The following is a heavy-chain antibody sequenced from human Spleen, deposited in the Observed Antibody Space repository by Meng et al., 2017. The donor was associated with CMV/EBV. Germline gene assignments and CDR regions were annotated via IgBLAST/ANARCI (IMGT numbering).Heavy chain of an antibody. CDR1: GYSISSGYF. CDR2: IYHLGNL. J-gene: IGHJ3*02. CDR3: AREGMKRWLQSFAFDI. Sequence: SETLSLTCSVSGYSISSGYFWGWIRQPPGKGLEWIGSIYHLGNLYYNPSLQSRVTISVDTSKNEFSLKLRSVTAADTAVYYCAREGMKRWLQSFAFDIWGQGTMVTV. V-gene: IGHV4-38-2*02. D-gene: IGHD5-24*01.